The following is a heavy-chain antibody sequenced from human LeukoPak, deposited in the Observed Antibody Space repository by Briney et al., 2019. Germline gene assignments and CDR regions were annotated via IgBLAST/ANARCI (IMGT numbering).Heavy chain of an antibody. D-gene: IGHD1-26*01. V-gene: IGHV4-59*01. CDR2: IYYRGST. J-gene: IGHJ5*02. Sequence: SETLSLTCTVSGGSISSYYWSWIRQPPGKGLEWIGYIYYRGSTNHNPSLKSRVTISVDTSKNQFSLKVSSVTAADTAVYYCARGGVLWEPDTNWFDPWGQGTPVTVSS. CDR3: ARGGVLWEPDTNWFDP. CDR1: GGSISSYY.